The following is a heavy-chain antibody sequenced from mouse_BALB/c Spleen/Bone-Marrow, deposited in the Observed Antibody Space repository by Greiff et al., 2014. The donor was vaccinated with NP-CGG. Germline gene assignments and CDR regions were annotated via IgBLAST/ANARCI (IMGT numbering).Heavy chain of an antibody. CDR3: ASPGGAMDY. CDR2: ISYSGST. J-gene: IGHJ4*01. CDR1: GYSITSDYA. V-gene: IGHV3-2*02. Sequence: EVQLQQSGPGLVKPSQSLSLTCTVTGYSITSDYAWNWIRQFPGNKLEWMGYISYSGSTSYNPSLKSQISITRDTSKNQFFLQLNSVTTEDTATYYCASPGGAMDYWGQGTSVTVSS.